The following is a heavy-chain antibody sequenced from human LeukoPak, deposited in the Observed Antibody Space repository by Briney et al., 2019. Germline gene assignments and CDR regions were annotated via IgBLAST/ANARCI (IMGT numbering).Heavy chain of an antibody. Sequence: GASVKVSCKASGYTFTSYDINWVRQVAGHGLEWMGWMNPNSGNTDYAQKFQGRVTMTRDTSITTAYMELSSLRSEDPAMYYCARVDRYFSGTNCYAPHGYWGQGTLVTVSS. J-gene: IGHJ4*02. CDR2: MNPNSGNT. D-gene: IGHD2-2*01. CDR1: GYTFTSYD. V-gene: IGHV1-8*01. CDR3: ARVDRYFSGTNCYAPHGY.